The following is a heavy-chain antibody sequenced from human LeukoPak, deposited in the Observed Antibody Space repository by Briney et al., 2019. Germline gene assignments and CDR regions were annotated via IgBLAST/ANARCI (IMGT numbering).Heavy chain of an antibody. CDR2: INHSGST. V-gene: IGHV4-39*07. CDR1: GGSISSSSYY. CDR3: ARDTHSSSWQTESPNFDY. Sequence: SETLSLTCTVSGGSISSSSYYWSWIRQPPGKGLEWIGEINHSGSTNYNPSLKSRVTISVDTSKNQFSLKLSSVTAADTAVYYCARDTHSSSWQTESPNFDYWGQGTLVTVSS. J-gene: IGHJ4*02. D-gene: IGHD6-13*01.